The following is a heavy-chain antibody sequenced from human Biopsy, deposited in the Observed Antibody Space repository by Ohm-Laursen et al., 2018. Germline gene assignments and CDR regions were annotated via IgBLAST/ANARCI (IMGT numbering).Heavy chain of an antibody. V-gene: IGHV4-4*07. J-gene: IGHJ2*01. CDR2: IYSSGGS. Sequence: SDTLSLTCSVSGGSTNDYFWSWIRQPAGETLEWIGRIYSSGGSSYNPSLKSRISMSMDTSNNQFSLTLNSVTAADTAVYYCARTPGKAMAGRFLDLWGRGTLVTVSS. CDR3: ARTPGKAMAGRFLDL. D-gene: IGHD6-19*01. CDR1: GGSTNDYF.